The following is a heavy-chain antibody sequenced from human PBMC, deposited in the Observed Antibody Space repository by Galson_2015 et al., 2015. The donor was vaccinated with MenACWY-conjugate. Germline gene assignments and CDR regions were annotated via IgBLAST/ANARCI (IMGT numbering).Heavy chain of an antibody. CDR1: DDSITSSHYH. CDR2: ISNRGTT. CDR3: ARLGEGYGDYAGMDV. Sequence: LSLTCIVSDDSITSSHYHWNWIRQHPGKGLEWIGYISNRGTTHYNPSLKSRITISVDTSKNQFSLKLTFVTAADTAVYYCARLGEGYGDYAGMDVWGQGTTVTVSS. J-gene: IGHJ6*02. V-gene: IGHV4-31*03. D-gene: IGHD4-17*01.